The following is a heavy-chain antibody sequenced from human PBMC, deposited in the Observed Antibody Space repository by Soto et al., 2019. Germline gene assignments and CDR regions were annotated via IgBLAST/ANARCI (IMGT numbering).Heavy chain of an antibody. Sequence: PSETLSLTCAVYGGSFSGYYWSWIRQPPGKGLEWIGEINHSGSTNYNPSLKSRVTISVDTSKNQFSLKLSSVTAADTAVYYCARGRYDYSWGSYRYSSSCFDDWGQGTLVTVSS. CDR3: ARGRYDYSWGSYRYSSSCFDD. D-gene: IGHD3-16*02. V-gene: IGHV4-34*01. CDR1: GGSFSGYY. CDR2: INHSGST. J-gene: IGHJ4*02.